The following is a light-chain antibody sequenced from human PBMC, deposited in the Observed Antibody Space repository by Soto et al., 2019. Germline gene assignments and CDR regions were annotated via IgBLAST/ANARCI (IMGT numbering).Light chain of an antibody. CDR1: QSVSNNY. CDR2: GAS. J-gene: IGKJ1*01. Sequence: EVVLTQTPGTLSLSPGERATLSCRSSQSVSNNYLAWYQQKPGQAPRLLIYGASNRATGIPDRFSGSGSGTDFTLTISRLEPEDFAVYYCQQYGSSPWTFGQGTKVDI. V-gene: IGKV3-20*01. CDR3: QQYGSSPWT.